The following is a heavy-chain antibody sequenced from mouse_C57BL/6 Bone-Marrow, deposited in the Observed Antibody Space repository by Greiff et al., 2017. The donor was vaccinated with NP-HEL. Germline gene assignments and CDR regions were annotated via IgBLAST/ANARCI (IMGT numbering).Heavy chain of an antibody. Sequence: EVHLVESGPGLVKPSQSLSLTCSVTGYSITSGYYWNWIRQFPGNKLEWMGYIRYDGSNNYNPSLKNRISITRDTSKNQIFLKLNSVTTEDTATYYCVLSRRTPWFAYWGQGTLVTVSA. D-gene: IGHD6-5*01. CDR3: VLSRRTPWFAY. J-gene: IGHJ3*01. V-gene: IGHV3-6*01. CDR1: GYSITSGYY. CDR2: IRYDGSN.